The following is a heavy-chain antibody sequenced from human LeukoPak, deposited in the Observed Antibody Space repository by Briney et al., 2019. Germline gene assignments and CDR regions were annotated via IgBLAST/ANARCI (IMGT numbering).Heavy chain of an antibody. CDR2: IGGSGSTI. D-gene: IGHD3-22*01. J-gene: IGHJ4*02. CDR1: GFTFSDYY. CDR3: ARGSVYDSSGYYYEADY. Sequence: GGSLRLSCAASGFTFSDYYTSWIRQAPGKGLGGVYYIGGSGSTIYYADSVKGRFTISRDNAKNSLYLQMNSLRAEDTAVYYCARGSVYDSSGYYYEADYWGQGTLVTVSS. V-gene: IGHV3-11*01.